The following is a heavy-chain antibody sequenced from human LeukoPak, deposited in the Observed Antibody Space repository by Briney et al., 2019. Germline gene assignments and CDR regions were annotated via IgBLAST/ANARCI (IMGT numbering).Heavy chain of an antibody. CDR2: ISSSSSYI. Sequence: KSGGSLRLSCVASGFTFSNAWMSWVRQAPGKGLEWVSSISSSSSYIYYADSVKGRFTISRDNAKNSLYLQMNSLRAEDTAVYYCARDQEGFDYWGQGTLVTVSS. CDR1: GFTFSNAW. J-gene: IGHJ4*02. V-gene: IGHV3-21*01. CDR3: ARDQEGFDY.